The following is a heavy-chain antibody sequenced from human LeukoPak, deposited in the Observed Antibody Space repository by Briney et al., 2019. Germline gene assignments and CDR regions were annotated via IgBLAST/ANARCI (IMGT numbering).Heavy chain of an antibody. Sequence: GASVKVSCKASGYTFTSYDINWVRQATGQGLEWMGWMNPNSGNTGYAQKFQGRVTITRNTSISTAYMELRSLRSDDTAIYYCAKSYYDFWSGYNDWYFDLWGRGTLVTVSS. CDR2: MNPNSGNT. CDR3: AKSYYDFWSGYNDWYFDL. CDR1: GYTFTSYD. J-gene: IGHJ2*01. D-gene: IGHD3-3*01. V-gene: IGHV1-8*03.